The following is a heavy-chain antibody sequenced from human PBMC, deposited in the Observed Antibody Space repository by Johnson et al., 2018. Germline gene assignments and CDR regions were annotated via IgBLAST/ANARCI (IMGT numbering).Heavy chain of an antibody. Sequence: VQLLESGGGVVQPGRSLRLSCATSGFTFINYDMHWVRQAPGKGLEWGALIRYDGTYEYYADSVKGRFTVSRDNSKNTLYLQMTSLRAEDTAVYYCARDFIPDAFDIWGQGTVVSVSS. CDR3: ARDFIPDAFDI. CDR2: IRYDGTYE. D-gene: IGHD2-2*02. J-gene: IGHJ3*02. V-gene: IGHV3-33*01. CDR1: GFTFINYD.